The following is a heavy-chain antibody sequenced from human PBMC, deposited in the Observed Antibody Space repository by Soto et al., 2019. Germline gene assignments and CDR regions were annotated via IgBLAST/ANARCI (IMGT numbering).Heavy chain of an antibody. Sequence: TLSLTCTVSGGSISSGDYYWSWIRQHPGKGLEWIGYISYSGSTDYNPSLKSRVTISVDKSKNQFSLKLSSVTAADTAVYYCARVAVAGTRVDYWGQGTLVTSPQ. D-gene: IGHD6-19*01. CDR2: ISYSGST. V-gene: IGHV4-31*03. J-gene: IGHJ4*02. CDR3: ARVAVAGTRVDY. CDR1: GGSISSGDYY.